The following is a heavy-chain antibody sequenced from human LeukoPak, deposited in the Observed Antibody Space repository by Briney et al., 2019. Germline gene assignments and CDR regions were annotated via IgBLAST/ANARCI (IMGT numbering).Heavy chain of an antibody. D-gene: IGHD3-9*01. CDR1: GFTFSSYA. CDR2: ISGSGGST. V-gene: IGHV3-23*01. CDR3: AKILSYDILTGYYHH. J-gene: IGHJ5*02. Sequence: PGGSLRLSCEASGFTFSSYAMSWVRQAPGKGLEWVSAISGSGGSTYYADSVKGRFTISRDNSKNTLYLQMNSLRAEDTAVYYCAKILSYDILTGYYHHWGQGTLVTVSS.